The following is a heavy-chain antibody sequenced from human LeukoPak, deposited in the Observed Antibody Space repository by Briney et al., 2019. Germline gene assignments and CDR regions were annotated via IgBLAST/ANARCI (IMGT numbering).Heavy chain of an antibody. D-gene: IGHD2-2*01. CDR2: IYTSGST. CDR3: ARERYCSSTSCYLHYYYYGMDV. CDR1: GGSISSYY. J-gene: IGHJ6*02. V-gene: IGHV4-4*07. Sequence: PSETLSLTCTVSGGSISSYYWSWIRQPPGKGLEWIWRIYTSGSTNYNPSLKSRVTMSVDTSKNQFSLKLSSVTAADTAVYYCARERYCSSTSCYLHYYYYGMDVWGQGTTVTVSS.